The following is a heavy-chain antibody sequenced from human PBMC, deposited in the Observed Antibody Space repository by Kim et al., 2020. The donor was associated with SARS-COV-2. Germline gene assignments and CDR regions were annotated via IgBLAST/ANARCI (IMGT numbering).Heavy chain of an antibody. Sequence: ASVKVSCKASGYTFTSYGISWVRQAPGQGLAYMGWISAYNGNTNYAQKFHGRVTMTTDTSTGTAYMEVRSLRSDDTAVYYCARFTYDFGDDYWGHGTLVT. V-gene: IGHV1-18*01. CDR2: ISAYNGNT. CDR3: ARFTYDFGDDY. CDR1: GYTFTSYG. D-gene: IGHD3-10*01. J-gene: IGHJ4*01.